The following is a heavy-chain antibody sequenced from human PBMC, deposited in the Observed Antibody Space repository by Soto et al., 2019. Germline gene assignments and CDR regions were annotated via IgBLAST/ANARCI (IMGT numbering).Heavy chain of an antibody. CDR3: ARVSSSVIMYDY. CDR1: GGSFSGYY. J-gene: IGHJ4*02. D-gene: IGHD6-6*01. V-gene: IGHV4-34*01. Sequence: PSETLSLTCAVYGGSFSGYYWSWIRQPPGKGLEWIGEINHSGSTNYNPSLKSRVTISVDTSKNQFSLKLSSVTAADTAVYYCARVSSSVIMYDYWGQGTLVTVS. CDR2: INHSGST.